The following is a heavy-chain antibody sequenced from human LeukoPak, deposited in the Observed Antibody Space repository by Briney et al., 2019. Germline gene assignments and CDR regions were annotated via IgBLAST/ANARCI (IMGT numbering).Heavy chain of an antibody. J-gene: IGHJ4*02. Sequence: GGSLRLSCAASGFTFSSHGMNWVRQAPGKGLEWVAAITGSGAFTDYADSVKGRFTNSRDNSKNMLYLQMNSLRAEDTAIYYCAKRSAESSGYFDYWGQGTLVTVSS. CDR2: ITGSGAFT. V-gene: IGHV3-23*01. D-gene: IGHD6-19*01. CDR3: AKRSAESSGYFDY. CDR1: GFTFSSHG.